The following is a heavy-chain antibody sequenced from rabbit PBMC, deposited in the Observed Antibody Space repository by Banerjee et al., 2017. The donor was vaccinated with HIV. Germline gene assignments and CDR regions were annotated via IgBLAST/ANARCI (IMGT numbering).Heavy chain of an antibody. CDR3: ARDLAGVIGWNFGL. J-gene: IGHJ4*01. D-gene: IGHD4-1*01. V-gene: IGHV1S47*01. Sequence: QEQLEESGGDLVKPGGNLTLTCKVSGFDFSSNGVSWVRQAPGKGLEWIGYIDPLFGSTYYANWVNGRFTISSHNAQNTLYLQLNSLTAADTATYFCARDLAGVIGWNFGLWGPGTLVTVS. CDR1: GFDFSSNG. CDR2: IDPLFGST.